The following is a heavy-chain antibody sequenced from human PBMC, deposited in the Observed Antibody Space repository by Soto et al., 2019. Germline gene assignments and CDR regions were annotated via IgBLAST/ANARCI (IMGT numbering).Heavy chain of an antibody. Sequence: EVQLVESGGGLVQPGGSLRLSCVASGFTFNSHTMNWVRQAPGKGLEWLSYISDSSSTIYYADSVEGRFTISRDNAKNSLYLQMNSLRADDTAVYYCAREVGATGYWGQGTLVTVSS. CDR2: ISDSSSTI. D-gene: IGHD1-26*01. CDR3: AREVGATGY. J-gene: IGHJ4*02. V-gene: IGHV3-48*04. CDR1: GFTFNSHT.